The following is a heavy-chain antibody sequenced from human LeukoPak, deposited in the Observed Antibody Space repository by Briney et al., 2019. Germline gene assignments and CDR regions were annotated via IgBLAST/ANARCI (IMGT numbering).Heavy chain of an antibody. Sequence: SETLSLTCAVSGGSISSGGYSWGWLRQPPGRGLEWIGYIYDSGSTYYNPSLKSRVTISVDSSKNQFSLKLSSVTAADTAVYYCARADIAAAGTHFWFDPWGQGTLVTVSS. J-gene: IGHJ5*02. CDR3: ARADIAAAGTHFWFDP. CDR2: IYDSGST. CDR1: GGSISSGGYS. D-gene: IGHD6-13*01. V-gene: IGHV4-30-2*01.